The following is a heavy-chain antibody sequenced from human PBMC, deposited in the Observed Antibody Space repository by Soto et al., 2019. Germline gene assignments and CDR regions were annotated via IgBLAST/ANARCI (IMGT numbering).Heavy chain of an antibody. CDR1: GYSISSGYY. J-gene: IGHJ5*02. CDR2: IYHSGST. Sequence: SETLSLTCAVSGYSISSGYYWGWIRQPPGKGLEWIGSIYHSGSTYYNPSLKSRVTISVDTSKNQFSLKLSSVTAADAAVYYCASQALAAAGTRGWFDPWGQGTLVTVSS. D-gene: IGHD6-13*01. V-gene: IGHV4-38-2*01. CDR3: ASQALAAAGTRGWFDP.